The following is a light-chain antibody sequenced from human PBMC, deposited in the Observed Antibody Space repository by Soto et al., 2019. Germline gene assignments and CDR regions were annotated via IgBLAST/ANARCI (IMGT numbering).Light chain of an antibody. CDR1: NVGSKG. Sequence: SYELTQPPSVSVAPGQTARLTCGGDNVGSKGVHWFQQRPGQAPVLVVYDDGGRPSGILERFSGSNSGNTATLTIISVEAGDEADYYCQVWVSSSDHVIFGGGTKLTVL. CDR2: DDG. CDR3: QVWVSSSDHVI. V-gene: IGLV3-21*02. J-gene: IGLJ2*01.